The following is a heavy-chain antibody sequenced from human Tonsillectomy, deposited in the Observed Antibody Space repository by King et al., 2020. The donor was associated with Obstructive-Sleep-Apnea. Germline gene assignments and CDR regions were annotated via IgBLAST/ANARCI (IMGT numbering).Heavy chain of an antibody. CDR1: GGSISRSAYY. V-gene: IGHV4-39*07. CDR3: ASDSSGYYSLDY. CDR2: IYYSWST. J-gene: IGHJ4*02. D-gene: IGHD3-22*01. Sequence: VQLQESGPGLVKPLETLSLTCTVAGGSISRSAYYWGWIRQPPGKGLVWIGSIYYSWSTYCNPSLKSRVTISVATSKNQFSLKLSSVTAADTAVYYCASDSSGYYSLDYWGQGTLVTVSS.